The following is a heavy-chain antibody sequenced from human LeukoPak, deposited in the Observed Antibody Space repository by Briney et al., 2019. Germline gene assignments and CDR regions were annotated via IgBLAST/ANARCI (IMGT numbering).Heavy chain of an antibody. CDR1: GFTLSSYE. D-gene: IGHD3-22*01. J-gene: IGHJ4*02. CDR3: ARGPAASGYYDSRGRYGYFDY. CDR2: ISSSGSTI. V-gene: IGHV3-48*03. Sequence: GGSLRLSCIVSGFTLSSYEMSWIRQAPGKGLEWVSYISSSGSTIYYADSVKGRFTISRDNAKNSLYLQMNSLRAEDTAVYYCARGPAASGYYDSRGRYGYFDYWGQGTLVTVSS.